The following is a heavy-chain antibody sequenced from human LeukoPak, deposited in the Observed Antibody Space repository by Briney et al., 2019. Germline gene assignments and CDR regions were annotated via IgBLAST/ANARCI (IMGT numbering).Heavy chain of an antibody. CDR3: ARVRSRSWYYFDY. CDR1: GYTFTSYY. V-gene: IGHV1-46*01. J-gene: IGHJ4*02. Sequence: ASVKVSCKASGYTFTSYYMHWVRQAPGQGLEWMGIINPSGCSTSYAQRFQGRVTMTRDMSTSTVYMELSSLRSEDTAVYYCARVRSRSWYYFDYWGQGTLVTVSS. D-gene: IGHD6-13*01. CDR2: INPSGCST.